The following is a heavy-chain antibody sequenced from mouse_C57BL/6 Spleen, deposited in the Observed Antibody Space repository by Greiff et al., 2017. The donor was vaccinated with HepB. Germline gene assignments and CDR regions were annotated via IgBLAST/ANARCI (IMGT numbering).Heavy chain of an antibody. J-gene: IGHJ2*01. D-gene: IGHD2-4*01. CDR1: GFTFSDYG. V-gene: IGHV5-17*01. Sequence: EVMLVESGGGLVKPGGSLKLSCAASGFTFSDYGMHWVRQAPEKGLEWVAYISSGSSTIYYADTVKGRFTISRDNAKNTLFLQMTSLRSEDTAMYYCAKGDYDPLYFDYWGQGTTLTVSS. CDR3: AKGDYDPLYFDY. CDR2: ISSGSSTI.